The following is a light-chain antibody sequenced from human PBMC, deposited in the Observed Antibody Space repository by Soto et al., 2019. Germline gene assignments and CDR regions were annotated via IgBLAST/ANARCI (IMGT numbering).Light chain of an antibody. Sequence: QSALTQPDSVSGSPGQSITISCTGTSSDVGSYNLVSWYQQHPGKAPKLMIYEVSKRPSGVSNRFSGSKSGNTASLTISGLQAEDEADYYCCSYAGSSTFWVFGGGTKLTVL. V-gene: IGLV2-23*02. J-gene: IGLJ3*02. CDR2: EVS. CDR3: CSYAGSSTFWV. CDR1: SSDVGSYNL.